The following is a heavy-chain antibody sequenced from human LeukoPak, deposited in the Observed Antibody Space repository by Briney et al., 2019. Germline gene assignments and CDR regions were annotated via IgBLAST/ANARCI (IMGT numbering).Heavy chain of an antibody. Sequence: SVKASCKASGGTFSSYAISWVRQAPGQGLEWMGGIIPIFGTANYAQKFQGRVTITADESTSTAYMELSSLRSEDTAVYYCARRQPGGDIVVVPASGHYYYGMDVWGQGTTVTVS. CDR2: IIPIFGTA. J-gene: IGHJ6*02. D-gene: IGHD2-2*01. CDR3: ARRQPGGDIVVVPASGHYYYGMDV. V-gene: IGHV1-69*13. CDR1: GGTFSSYA.